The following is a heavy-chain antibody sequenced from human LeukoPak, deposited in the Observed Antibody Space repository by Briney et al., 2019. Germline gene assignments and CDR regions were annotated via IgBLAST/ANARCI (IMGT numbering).Heavy chain of an antibody. V-gene: IGHV3-21*01. CDR3: ARDPIPHYDSSGYSN. CDR2: ISSSGDYM. J-gene: IGHJ4*02. Sequence: GGSLRLSCAVSGFTFSIYSMNWVRQAPGKGLEWVSTISSSGDYMYYADSVKGRFTISRDNAKNLLYLQMNSLRAEDTAVYYCARDPIPHYDSSGYSNWGQGTLVTVSS. CDR1: GFTFSIYS. D-gene: IGHD3-22*01.